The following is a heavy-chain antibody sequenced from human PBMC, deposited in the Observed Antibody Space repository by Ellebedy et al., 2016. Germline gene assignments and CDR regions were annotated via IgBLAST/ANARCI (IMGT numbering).Heavy chain of an antibody. CDR3: TSASASTTGMDL. J-gene: IGHJ6*02. CDR1: GFTFSDYY. CDR2: SRNKANSYTT. Sequence: GESLKISXAASGFTFSDYYMDWVRQAPGKGLEWVGRSRNKANSYTTEYAASVKGRFTISRDDSRNSMYLQMNSLTTEDTAMYYWTSASASTTGMDLWGQGTTVTVSS. D-gene: IGHD1-1*01. V-gene: IGHV3-72*01.